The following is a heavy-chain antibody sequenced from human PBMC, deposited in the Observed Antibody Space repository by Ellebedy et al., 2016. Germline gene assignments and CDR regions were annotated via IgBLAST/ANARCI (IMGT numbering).Heavy chain of an antibody. V-gene: IGHV4-30-4*01. D-gene: IGHD1-1*01. Sequence: SETLSLXCSVSGGSISSHDYYYSWIRQSPGKGLEWIGYISHGGSTYYNPSLKSRVTILVETSKNQFSLKLSSVTAADTAVFYCARAVYNTNWYYFDSWGQGTLVTVSS. CDR3: ARAVYNTNWYYFDS. CDR1: GGSISSHDYY. CDR2: ISHGGST. J-gene: IGHJ4*02.